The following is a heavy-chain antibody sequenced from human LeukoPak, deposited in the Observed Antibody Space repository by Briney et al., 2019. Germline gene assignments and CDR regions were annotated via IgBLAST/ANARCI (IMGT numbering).Heavy chain of an antibody. J-gene: IGHJ4*02. V-gene: IGHV3-23*01. CDR3: AKGSGAYAYLFDY. CDR1: GFTFSSYA. D-gene: IGHD2-15*01. Sequence: PGRSLRLSCAASGFTFSSYAMHWVRQAPGKGLEWVSGISGSAGSKDYADSVKGRFTISRDNSKNTLYLQMSSLRADDTAVYYCAKGSGAYAYLFDYWGQGNRVTVSS. CDR2: ISGSAGSK.